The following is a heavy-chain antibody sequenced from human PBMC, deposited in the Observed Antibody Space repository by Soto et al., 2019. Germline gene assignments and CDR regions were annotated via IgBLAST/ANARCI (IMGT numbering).Heavy chain of an antibody. CDR2: FDPEDGEA. Sequence: GASVKVSCKVSGYTLTELSMHWVRQAPGKGLEWMGGFDPEDGEAIYAQKFQGRVTMTEDTSTDTAYMELSSLRSEDAAVYYCATVPTKWVGWNPLYFDYWGQGTLVTVSS. CDR3: ATVPTKWVGWNPLYFDY. D-gene: IGHD1-1*01. J-gene: IGHJ4*02. V-gene: IGHV1-24*01. CDR1: GYTLTELS.